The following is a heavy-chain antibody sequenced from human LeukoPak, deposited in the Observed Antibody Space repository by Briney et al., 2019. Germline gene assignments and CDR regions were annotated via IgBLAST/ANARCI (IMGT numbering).Heavy chain of an antibody. CDR2: ISSGGSTT. Sequence: GGSLRLSCAASGFTFSDYHMSWIRQAPGKGLEWVSYISSGGSTTYYADSVKGRFTISRDNAKNSLYLQMNSLRAGDTAVYYCARDGSRLCGSSSCYSGYYYYGMDVWGQGTTVTVSS. CDR3: ARDGSRLCGSSSCYSGYYYYGMDV. J-gene: IGHJ6*02. D-gene: IGHD2-2*01. CDR1: GFTFSDYH. V-gene: IGHV3-11*01.